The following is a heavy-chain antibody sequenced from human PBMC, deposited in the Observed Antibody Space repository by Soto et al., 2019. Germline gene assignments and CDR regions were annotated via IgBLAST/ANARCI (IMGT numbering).Heavy chain of an antibody. D-gene: IGHD5-12*01. CDR3: ARDGAMATYFEYFQH. V-gene: IGHV3-53*01. CDR1: GFTVSSHY. J-gene: IGHJ1*01. Sequence: LRLSCAASGFTVSSHYMSWVRQAPGKGLEWVSTIYSGGRTFYADSVKGRFTISRDSSKNTLYLEMNSLRAEDTAVYYCARDGAMATYFEYFQHWGQGTLVTVSS. CDR2: IYSGGRT.